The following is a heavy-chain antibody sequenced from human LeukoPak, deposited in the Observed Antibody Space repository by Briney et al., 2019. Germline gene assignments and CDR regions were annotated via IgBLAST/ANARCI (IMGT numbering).Heavy chain of an antibody. D-gene: IGHD1-26*01. CDR2: IYYTGST. Sequence: SETLSLTCTVSGGFISSSGFYWGWIRQPPGKGLEWIGSIYYTGSTYYNPSLKSRVTISVDTSKNQLSLKLSSVSAADTAVYYCARTHSGSYYGLDYWGQGTLVTVSS. V-gene: IGHV4-39*01. J-gene: IGHJ4*02. CDR1: GGFISSSGFY. CDR3: ARTHSGSYYGLDY.